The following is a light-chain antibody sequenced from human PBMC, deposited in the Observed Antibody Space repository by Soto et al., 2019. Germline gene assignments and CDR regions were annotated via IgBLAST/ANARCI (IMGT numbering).Light chain of an antibody. J-gene: IGKJ4*01. V-gene: IGKV3-11*01. CDR1: QSVSTS. CDR2: DVS. Sequence: EIVLTQSPAPLSLSPGERATLPCRASQSVSTSLAWYQQRPGQAPRLLIYDVSNRAAGVPARFSGSGSGTDFTLTISNLEPEDFAIYYCQERSNWPRLTFGGGTTVEIK. CDR3: QERSNWPRLT.